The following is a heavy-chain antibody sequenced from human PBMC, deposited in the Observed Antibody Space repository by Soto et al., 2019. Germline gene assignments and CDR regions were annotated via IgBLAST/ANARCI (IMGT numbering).Heavy chain of an antibody. D-gene: IGHD3-22*01. CDR1: GDTFSTYT. CDR2: IIPLFGTA. CDR3: ARSQDSSGYWNNCFDP. J-gene: IGHJ5*02. V-gene: IGHV1-69*13. Sequence: SVKVSCKASGDTFSTYTMTWVRQAPGQGLEWMGGIIPLFGTANYAQKFQGRVTITADESTSTVYMELSSLRSEDTAVYYCARSQDSSGYWNNCFDPWGQGTLVTVSS.